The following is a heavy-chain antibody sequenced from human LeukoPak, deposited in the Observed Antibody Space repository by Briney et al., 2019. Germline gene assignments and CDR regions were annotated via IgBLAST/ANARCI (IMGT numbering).Heavy chain of an antibody. CDR3: ARVVAGTSNWFDP. CDR2: ISSSGSTI. CDR1: GFTFSGYE. V-gene: IGHV3-48*03. D-gene: IGHD6-19*01. J-gene: IGHJ5*02. Sequence: GGSLRLSCAASGFTFSGYEMNWVRQAPGKGLEWVSYISSSGSTIYYADSVKGRFTISRDNAKNSLYLQMNSLRAEDTAVYYCARVVAGTSNWFDPWGQGTLVTVSS.